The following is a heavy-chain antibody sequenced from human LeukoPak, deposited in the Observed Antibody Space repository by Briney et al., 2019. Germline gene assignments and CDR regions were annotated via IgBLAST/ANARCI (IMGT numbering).Heavy chain of an antibody. CDR1: GYTFTSYD. Sequence: GASVKASCKASGYTFTSYDINWVRQATGQGLEWMGWMNPNSGNTGYAQKFQGRVTMTRNTSISTAYMELSSLRSEDTAVYYCARLTSSSWSYYYYYGMDVWGQGTTVTVSS. CDR2: MNPNSGNT. J-gene: IGHJ6*02. D-gene: IGHD6-13*01. CDR3: ARLTSSSWSYYYYYGMDV. V-gene: IGHV1-8*01.